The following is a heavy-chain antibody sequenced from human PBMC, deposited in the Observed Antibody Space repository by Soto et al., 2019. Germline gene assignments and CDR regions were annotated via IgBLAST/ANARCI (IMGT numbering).Heavy chain of an antibody. J-gene: IGHJ4*02. Sequence: QVQLQESGPGLVKPSQTLSLTCSVSGGSINSGVYFWNWIRQHPGKGLEWIGYIYHSGTSYYNPSLKSRATISVDTSERQFSLNLSSVTAADTAVYYCARAGDYGDYSFDYWGQGTPVTVSS. CDR2: IYHSGTS. V-gene: IGHV4-31*03. CDR1: GGSINSGVYF. CDR3: ARAGDYGDYSFDY. D-gene: IGHD4-17*01.